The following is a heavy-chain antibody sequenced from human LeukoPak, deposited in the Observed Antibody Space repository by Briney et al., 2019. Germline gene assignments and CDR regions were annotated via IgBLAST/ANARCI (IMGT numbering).Heavy chain of an antibody. Sequence: ASVKVSCKASGYTFTSYAMHWVRQAPGQRLEWMGWINAGNGNTKYSQKFQGRVTITRDTPASTAYMELSSLRSEDTAVYYCAMQYYDFWSGYFPFDYWGQGTLVTVSS. CDR2: INAGNGNT. V-gene: IGHV1-3*01. D-gene: IGHD3-3*01. CDR3: AMQYYDFWSGYFPFDY. J-gene: IGHJ4*02. CDR1: GYTFTSYA.